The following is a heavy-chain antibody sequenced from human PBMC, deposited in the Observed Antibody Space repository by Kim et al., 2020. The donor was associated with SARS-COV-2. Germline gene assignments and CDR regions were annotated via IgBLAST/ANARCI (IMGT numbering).Heavy chain of an antibody. J-gene: IGHJ4*02. Sequence: SVKVSCKASGGTFSSYAISWVRQAPGQGLEWMGGIIPIFGTANYAQKFQGRVTITADESTSTAYMELSSLRSEDTAVYYCARGATRDGYNSVDYWGQGTLVTVSS. D-gene: IGHD5-12*01. V-gene: IGHV1-69*13. CDR1: GGTFSSYA. CDR2: IIPIFGTA. CDR3: ARGATRDGYNSVDY.